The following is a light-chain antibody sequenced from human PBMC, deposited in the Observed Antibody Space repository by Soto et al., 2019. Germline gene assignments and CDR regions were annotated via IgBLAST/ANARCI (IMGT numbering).Light chain of an antibody. V-gene: IGLV1-47*02. J-gene: IGLJ3*02. Sequence: QAVVAQPPSASGTPGQRVTISCSGSSPDIGSNQVYWYQQLPGTAPRLLIYSSNQRPSGVPDRFSGSKSGTSASLAISGLRSDDEADYFCAAWDDSLSGWVFGAGTKVTVL. CDR2: SSN. CDR1: SPDIGSNQ. CDR3: AAWDDSLSGWV.